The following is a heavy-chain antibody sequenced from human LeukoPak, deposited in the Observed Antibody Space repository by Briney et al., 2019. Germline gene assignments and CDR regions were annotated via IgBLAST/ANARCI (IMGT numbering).Heavy chain of an antibody. D-gene: IGHD1-1*01. CDR3: AQGAVRQFDPFDY. CDR1: GFTFSSYG. CDR2: ISGSGSTS. J-gene: IGHJ4*02. V-gene: IGHV3-23*01. Sequence: GGSLRLSCAASGFTFSSYGISWVRQAPGKGLEWVSFISGSGSTSDYADSVKGRFTISRDNSKNTLYLQMNNLRAEDTAVYYRAQGAVRQFDPFDYWGQGTLVTVSS.